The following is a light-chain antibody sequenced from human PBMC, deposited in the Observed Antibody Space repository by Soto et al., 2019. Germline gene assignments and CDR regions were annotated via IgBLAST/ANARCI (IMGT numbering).Light chain of an antibody. Sequence: QLVLTQPPSVSGAPGQRVTISCTGSSSNIGAGHDVHWYQQFPGTAPKLLIYANANRPSGVPDRFSASKSGTSASLAITGLQAEDEADYYCPSYDTSLTYYVFGAGTKLTVL. J-gene: IGLJ1*01. CDR2: ANA. V-gene: IGLV1-40*01. CDR3: PSYDTSLTYYV. CDR1: SSNIGAGHD.